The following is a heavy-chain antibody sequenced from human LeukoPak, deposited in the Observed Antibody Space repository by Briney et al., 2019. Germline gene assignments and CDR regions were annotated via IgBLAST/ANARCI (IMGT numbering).Heavy chain of an antibody. D-gene: IGHD2-8*01. CDR1: GFTFSNYG. J-gene: IGHJ4*02. CDR2: IWYDGSNK. CDR3: LAMACTKSHLDY. Sequence: GGSLRLSCAASGFTFSNYGMHWVRQAPGKGLEWVAVIWYDGSNKYYADSVKGRFTISRDNSENTLFLQMDSLRAEDTAMYYCLAMACTKSHLDYWGQGTLVSVSS. V-gene: IGHV3-33*01.